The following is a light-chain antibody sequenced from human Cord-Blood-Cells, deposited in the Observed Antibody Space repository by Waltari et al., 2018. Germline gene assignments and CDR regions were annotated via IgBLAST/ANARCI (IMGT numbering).Light chain of an antibody. CDR3: QQYGSSPT. CDR2: GAS. Sequence: EIELTQSPGTLSLSPGERATLSCRASQSVSRSYLAWYQQKPGQAPRLLIYGASSRAACIPDRFSGSGSGTDFTRTISRLEPEDFAVYYCQQYGSSPTFGPGTKVDIK. CDR1: QSVSRSY. V-gene: IGKV3-20*01. J-gene: IGKJ3*01.